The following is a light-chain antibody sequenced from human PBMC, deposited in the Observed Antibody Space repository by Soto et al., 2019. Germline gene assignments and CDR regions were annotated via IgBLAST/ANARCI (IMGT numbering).Light chain of an antibody. J-gene: IGLJ2*01. Sequence: QSALAQPRSVSGSPGQSVTISCSGTSSDVGGYNSVSCYQQFPGKAPKLMIYDVTKRPSGVPDRFSGSKSGNTASLTISGLQAEDEADYYCCSYAASYTLVFGGGTKLTVL. CDR2: DVT. V-gene: IGLV2-11*01. CDR3: CSYAASYTLV. CDR1: SSDVGGYNS.